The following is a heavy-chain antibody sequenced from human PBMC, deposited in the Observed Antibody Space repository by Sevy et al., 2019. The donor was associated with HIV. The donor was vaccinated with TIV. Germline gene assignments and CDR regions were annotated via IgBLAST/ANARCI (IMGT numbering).Heavy chain of an antibody. V-gene: IGHV3-30*18. CDR2: ISHDGSNK. J-gene: IGHJ6*02. CDR1: GFTFSSFG. Sequence: GGSLRLSCAASGFTFSSFGMHWVRQAPGKGLEWVSFISHDGSNKKYADSVKGRLTVSRDKSKNTLYLQMNSLRAGDTAVYYCAKDLDYFDSSAGPSSLIYNYYYGLEDWGPGTTVTV. CDR3: AKDLDYFDSSAGPSSLIYNYYYGLED. D-gene: IGHD3-22*01.